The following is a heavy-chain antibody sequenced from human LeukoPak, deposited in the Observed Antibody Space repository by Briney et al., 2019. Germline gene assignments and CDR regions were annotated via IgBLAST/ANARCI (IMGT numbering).Heavy chain of an antibody. D-gene: IGHD6-13*01. CDR2: IRYDGSNK. CDR1: GFTFSSYG. CDR3: AKDRGHSSWYYFDY. Sequence: GGSLRLSCAASGFTFSSYGMHWVRQAPGKGLEWVAFIRYDGSNKYYADSVKGRFTISRDNSKNTLYLQMNSLRAEDTAVYYCAKDRGHSSWYYFDYWGQGTLVTVSS. V-gene: IGHV3-30*02. J-gene: IGHJ4*02.